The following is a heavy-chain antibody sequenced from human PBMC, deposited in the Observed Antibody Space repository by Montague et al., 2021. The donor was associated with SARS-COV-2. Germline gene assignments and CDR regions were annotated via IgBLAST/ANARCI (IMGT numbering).Heavy chain of an antibody. Sequence: SLRLSCAASGFTVSSNNMNWVRQAPVNGLDCVSSISSSSSYLYYAYSMKGLFPISRDNAKNSLYLQMNSLRAEETAVYYCARDVTMVRGVPFDYWGQGTLVTVSS. D-gene: IGHD3-10*01. CDR3: ARDVTMVRGVPFDY. J-gene: IGHJ4*02. CDR1: GFTVSSNN. CDR2: ISSSSSYL. V-gene: IGHV3-21*01.